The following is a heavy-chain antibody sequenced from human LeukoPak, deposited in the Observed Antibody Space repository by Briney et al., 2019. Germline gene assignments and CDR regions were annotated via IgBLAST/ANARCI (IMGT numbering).Heavy chain of an antibody. CDR3: ARAGSHWHYVY. CDR2: IKQDGSER. Sequence: GGSLRLSCAASGFTFSGFSMSWVRQSPTKGLEWVANIKQDGSERYYVDSVKGRFTISRDNAKNSLSLQMNNLRVEDTAVYYCARAGSHWHYVYWGQGTVVTVS. V-gene: IGHV3-7*01. D-gene: IGHD3-10*01. J-gene: IGHJ4*02. CDR1: GFTFSGFS.